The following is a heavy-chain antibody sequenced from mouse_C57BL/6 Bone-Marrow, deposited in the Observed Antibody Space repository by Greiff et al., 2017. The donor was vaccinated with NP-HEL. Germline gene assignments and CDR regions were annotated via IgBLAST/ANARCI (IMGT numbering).Heavy chain of an antibody. CDR3: ARSPFLLYFDY. CDR2: IDPSDSET. J-gene: IGHJ2*01. CDR1: GYTFTSYW. V-gene: IGHV1-52*01. Sequence: VKLQQPGAELVRPGSSVKLSCKASGYTFTSYWMHWVKQRPIQGLEWIGNIDPSDSETHYNQKFKDKATLTVDKSSSTAYMQLSSLTSEDSAVYYCARSPFLLYFDYWGQGTTLTVSS.